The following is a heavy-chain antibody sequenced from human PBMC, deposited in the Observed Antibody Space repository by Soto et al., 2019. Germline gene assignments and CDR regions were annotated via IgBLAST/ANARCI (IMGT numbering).Heavy chain of an antibody. CDR1: GFTFSSYG. J-gene: IGHJ6*02. CDR2: IWYDGSNQ. CDR3: ARDSEAYCGGDCGMDV. V-gene: IGHV3-33*01. D-gene: IGHD2-21*01. Sequence: PGGSLRLSWAASGFTFSSYGMHWVRQAPGKGLEWVAVIWYDGSNQYYADSVKGRFTISRDNSKNTLSLQMNSLRAEDTAVYYCARDSEAYCGGDCGMDVWGQGTTVTVSS.